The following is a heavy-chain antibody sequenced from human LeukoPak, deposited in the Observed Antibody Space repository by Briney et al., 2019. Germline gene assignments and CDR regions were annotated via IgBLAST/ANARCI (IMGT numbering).Heavy chain of an antibody. Sequence: ASXXVSXTAXGYTXTSYXMXXVRQAPGQGLEWMGXINPSGGSTSYAQKFQGRVTMTRDTSTSTVYMELSSLRSEDTAVYYCARDPPRYSGSYWVTNDYWGQGTLVTVSS. CDR2: INPSGGST. CDR1: GYTXTSYX. V-gene: IGHV1-46*01. CDR3: ARDPPRYSGSYWVTNDY. D-gene: IGHD1-26*01. J-gene: IGHJ4*02.